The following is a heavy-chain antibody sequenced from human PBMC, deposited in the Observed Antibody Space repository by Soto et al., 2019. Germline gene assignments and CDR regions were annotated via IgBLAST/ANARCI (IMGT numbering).Heavy chain of an antibody. V-gene: IGHV1-2*04. Sequence: ASVKVSCKASGYSFTDYHIHWVRQAPGQGLEWLGRINPRSGGTSTAQKFQGWVTMTRDRSISTVYMELTRLRSDDTAVYFCARGHSTDCSNGVCSFFYNHEMDVWGQGTTVTVSS. CDR2: INPRSGGT. J-gene: IGHJ6*02. D-gene: IGHD2-8*01. CDR3: ARGHSTDCSNGVCSFFYNHEMDV. CDR1: GYSFTDYH.